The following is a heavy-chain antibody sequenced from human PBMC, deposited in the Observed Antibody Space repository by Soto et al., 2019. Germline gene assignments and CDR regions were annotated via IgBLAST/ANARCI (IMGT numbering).Heavy chain of an antibody. CDR1: GYSFTSYW. D-gene: IGHD3-22*01. Sequence: GESLKISCKGSGYSFTSYWIGWVRQMPGKGLEWRGIIYPGDSDTRYSPSFQGQVTISADKSISTAYLQWSSLKASDTAMYYCAIAYYYDSSGYYYFDYWGQGTLVTVSS. CDR3: AIAYYYDSSGYYYFDY. CDR2: IYPGDSDT. V-gene: IGHV5-51*01. J-gene: IGHJ4*02.